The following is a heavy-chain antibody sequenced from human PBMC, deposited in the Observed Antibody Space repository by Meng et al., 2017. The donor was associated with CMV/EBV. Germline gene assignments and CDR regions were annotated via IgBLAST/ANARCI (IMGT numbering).Heavy chain of an antibody. V-gene: IGHV3-23*01. J-gene: IGHJ6*02. CDR3: ANFEIGEHFYYYGMDV. D-gene: IGHD2-21*01. CDR2: ISGSGDNT. CDR1: GFTFSSYS. Sequence: GGSLRLSCAASGFTFSSYSMNWVRQAPGKGLEWVSTISGSGDNTYYADSVKGRFTISRDNSKNTLYLQMNSLRAEDTAVYYCANFEIGEHFYYYGMDVWGQGTTVTVSS.